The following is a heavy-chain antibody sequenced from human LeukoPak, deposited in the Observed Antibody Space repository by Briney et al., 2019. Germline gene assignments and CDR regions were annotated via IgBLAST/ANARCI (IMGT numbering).Heavy chain of an antibody. CDR3: ARRPYSSSWYGLAHFDY. J-gene: IGHJ4*02. Sequence: SETLSLTCAVYGGSFSGYYWSWIRQPPGKGLEWIGEINHSGSTNYNPSLKSRVTISVDTSKNQFSLKLSSVTAADTAVYYCARRPYSSSWYGLAHFDYWGQGTLVTVSS. D-gene: IGHD6-13*01. CDR2: INHSGST. V-gene: IGHV4-34*01. CDR1: GGSFSGYY.